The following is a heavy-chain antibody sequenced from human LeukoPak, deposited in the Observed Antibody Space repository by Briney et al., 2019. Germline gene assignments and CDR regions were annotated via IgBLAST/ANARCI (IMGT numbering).Heavy chain of an antibody. V-gene: IGHV3-48*03. CDR2: ISSSGSTI. D-gene: IGHD3-3*01. CDR3: ARFPTIFGVEIDYYYYMDV. Sequence: GGSLRLSCAASGFTFSSYEMNWVRQAPGKGLEWVSYISSSGSTIYYADSVKGRFTISRDNAKNSLYLQMNSLRAEDTAVYYCARFPTIFGVEIDYYYYMDVWGKGTTVTVSS. CDR1: GFTFSSYE. J-gene: IGHJ6*03.